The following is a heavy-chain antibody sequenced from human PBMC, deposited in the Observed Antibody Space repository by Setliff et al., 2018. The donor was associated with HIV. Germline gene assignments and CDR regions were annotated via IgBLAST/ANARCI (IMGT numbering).Heavy chain of an antibody. D-gene: IGHD5-12*01. CDR1: GFIFSTYG. Sequence: PGGSLRLSCAASGFIFSTYGMHWVRQAPGKGLEWVAFIRSDETNKYYTDSVKGRFTISRDTSKNTLFLQINSLRPEDTAVYYWARISVSSRYNYDMDVWGKGTTVTVSS. V-gene: IGHV3-30*02. CDR3: ARISVSSRYNYDMDV. J-gene: IGHJ6*03. CDR2: IRSDETNK.